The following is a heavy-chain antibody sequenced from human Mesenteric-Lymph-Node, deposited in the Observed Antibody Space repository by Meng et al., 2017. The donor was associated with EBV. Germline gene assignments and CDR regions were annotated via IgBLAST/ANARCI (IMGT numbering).Heavy chain of an antibody. CDR2: ISDSSSNI. Sequence: EVQLVESGGXLVKPGXSLRLSCAASGFTFSDYSMNWVRHAPGKGLEWVSYISDSSSNINYADSVKGRFTISRDNAKNSLYLQMNSLRPEDTAIYYCARDLYVVVAAAGHNLFDPWGQGTLVTVSS. V-gene: IGHV3-21*01. CDR3: ARDLYVVVAAAGHNLFDP. D-gene: IGHD2-15*01. CDR1: GFTFSDYS. J-gene: IGHJ5*02.